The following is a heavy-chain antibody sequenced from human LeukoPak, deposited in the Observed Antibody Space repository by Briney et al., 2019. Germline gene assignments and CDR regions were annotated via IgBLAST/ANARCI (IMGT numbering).Heavy chain of an antibody. D-gene: IGHD2-15*01. CDR1: SGSISSYY. J-gene: IGHJ4*02. CDR3: ARAPREGRHCSGSSCYPYYFDY. CDR2: IYYSGST. Sequence: SETLSLTCTVSSGSISSYYWSWIRQPPGKGLEWIGYIYYSGSTNYSPSLKSRVTISIDTSKNQFSLKLSSVIAADTAVYYCARAPREGRHCSGSSCYPYYFDYWGQGTLVTVSS. V-gene: IGHV4-59*01.